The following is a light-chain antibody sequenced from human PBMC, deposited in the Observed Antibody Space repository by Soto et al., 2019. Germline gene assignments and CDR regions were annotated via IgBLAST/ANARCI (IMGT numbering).Light chain of an antibody. CDR1: SSDVGAYNY. J-gene: IGLJ1*01. Sequence: QSALTQPASVSGSPGQSITISCTGSSSDVGAYNYVSWYQQHPGKAPKLMIYEVNNRPSGVSNRFSGSKSANTASLTISGLQAEDEADYYCSSYTSSNTGVFGTGTKLTVL. CDR3: SSYTSSNTGV. CDR2: EVN. V-gene: IGLV2-14*01.